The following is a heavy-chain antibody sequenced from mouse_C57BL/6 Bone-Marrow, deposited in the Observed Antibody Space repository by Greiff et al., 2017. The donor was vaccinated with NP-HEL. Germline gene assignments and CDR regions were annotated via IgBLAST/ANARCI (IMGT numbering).Heavy chain of an antibody. V-gene: IGHV14-4*01. CDR2: IVPENGDT. CDR3: TTDGSSSWYFDV. Sequence: EVQLQESGAELVRPGASVKLSCTASGFNIKDDYMHWVKQRPEQGLEWIGWIVPENGDTEYASKFQGKATITADTSSNTAYLQLSSLTSEDTAVYYCTTDGSSSWYFDVWGTGTTVTVSS. D-gene: IGHD1-1*01. CDR1: GFNIKDDY. J-gene: IGHJ1*03.